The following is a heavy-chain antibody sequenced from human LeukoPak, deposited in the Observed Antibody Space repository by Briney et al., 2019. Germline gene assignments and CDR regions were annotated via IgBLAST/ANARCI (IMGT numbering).Heavy chain of an antibody. CDR3: ARGGVAAAGTYYYYYMDV. Sequence: TGGSLRLFCAASGFTFSSYSMNWVRQAPGKGLEWVSSISSSSSYIYYADSVKGRFTISRDSAKNSLYLQMNSLRAEDTAVYYCARGGVAAAGTYYYYYMDVWGKGTTATVSS. D-gene: IGHD6-13*01. V-gene: IGHV3-21*01. CDR1: GFTFSSYS. CDR2: ISSSSSYI. J-gene: IGHJ6*03.